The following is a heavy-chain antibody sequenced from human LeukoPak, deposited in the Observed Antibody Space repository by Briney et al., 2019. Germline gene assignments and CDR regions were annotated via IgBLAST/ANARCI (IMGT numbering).Heavy chain of an antibody. Sequence: GRSLRLSCAASGFTFDDYGMSWVRQAPGKGLEWVSAISGSGGSTYYADSVKGRFTISRDNSKNTLYLQMNSLRAEDTAVHYCAKDLEGSSCGQGTLVTVSS. V-gene: IGHV3-23*01. D-gene: IGHD6-13*01. J-gene: IGHJ4*02. CDR1: GFTFDDYG. CDR2: ISGSGGST. CDR3: AKDLEGSS.